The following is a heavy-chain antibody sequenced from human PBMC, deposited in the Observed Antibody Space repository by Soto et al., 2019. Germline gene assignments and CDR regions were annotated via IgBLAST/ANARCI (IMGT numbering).Heavy chain of an antibody. D-gene: IGHD3-10*01. CDR1: GGSFSGYY. J-gene: IGHJ4*02. V-gene: IGHV4-34*01. CDR3: ARGPEDYYGSGSYPDY. CDR2: INHSGST. Sequence: SETLSLTCAVYGGSFSGYYWSWIRQPPGKGLEWIGEINHSGSTYYSPSLKSRVTISVDTSKNQFSLKLSSVTAADTAVYYCARGPEDYYGSGSYPDYWGQGTLVTVSS.